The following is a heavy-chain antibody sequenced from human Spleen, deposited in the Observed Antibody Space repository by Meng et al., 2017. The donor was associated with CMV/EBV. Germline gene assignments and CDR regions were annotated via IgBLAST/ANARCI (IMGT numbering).Heavy chain of an antibody. J-gene: IGHJ4*02. CDR3: ARRGRLELRRFDY. V-gene: IGHV4-34*01. Sequence: QVQLQQWGAGLLKPAETRSRTCAVYGGSFSGYYWSWIRQPPGKGLEWIGEINHSGSTNYNPSLESRVTISVDTSKNQFSLKLSSVTAADTAVYYCARRGRLELRRFDYWGQGTLVTVSS. CDR2: INHSGST. D-gene: IGHD1-7*01. CDR1: GGSFSGYY.